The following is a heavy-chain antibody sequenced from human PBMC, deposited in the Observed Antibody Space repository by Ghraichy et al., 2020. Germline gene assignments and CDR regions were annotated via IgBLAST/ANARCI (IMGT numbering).Heavy chain of an antibody. CDR3: ARGDYHDNSGYYHDVFDI. J-gene: IGHJ3*02. CDR2: IKQDGSEK. V-gene: IGHV3-7*03. D-gene: IGHD3-22*01. Sequence: GESLNISCAASGFTFSDYWMSWVRQAPGKGLEWVGNIKQDGSEKFYVDSVKGRFTISRDNAKNLLYLQLNSLRAEDTAVYYCARGDYHDNSGYYHDVFDIWGQGTMVTVSS. CDR1: GFTFSDYW.